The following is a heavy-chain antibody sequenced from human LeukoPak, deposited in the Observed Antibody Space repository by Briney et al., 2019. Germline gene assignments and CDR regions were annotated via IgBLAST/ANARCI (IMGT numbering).Heavy chain of an antibody. D-gene: IGHD6-13*01. V-gene: IGHV6-1*01. CDR1: GDSVSSNSAA. CDR3: VRISGSSWIDY. Sequence: SQTLSLTCAISGDSVSSNSAAWNCIRQSPSRGLEWLGRTYYKSRWYNDYAASVKSRITINPDTSKNQFSLQLDSVTPGDTATYYCVRISGSSWIDYWGQGTLVTVSS. CDR2: TYYKSRWYN. J-gene: IGHJ4*02.